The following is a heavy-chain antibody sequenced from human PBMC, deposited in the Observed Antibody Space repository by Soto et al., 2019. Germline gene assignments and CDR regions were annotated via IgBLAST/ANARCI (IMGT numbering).Heavy chain of an antibody. CDR2: ISGSGDST. D-gene: IGHD1-26*01. V-gene: IGHV3-23*01. CDR3: AKGVGTKGYYFED. CDR1: GFTFSSYA. Sequence: GGSLRLSCGASGFTFSSYAMSWVRQAPGKGLEWVSGISGSGDSTYYADSVKGRFTISRDSSENTMYLQLNSLRVEDTAIYYCAKGVGTKGYYFEDWGQGTPVTVSS. J-gene: IGHJ4*02.